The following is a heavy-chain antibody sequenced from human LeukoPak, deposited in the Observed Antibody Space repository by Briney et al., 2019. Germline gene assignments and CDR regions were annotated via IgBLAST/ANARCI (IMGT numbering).Heavy chain of an antibody. J-gene: IGHJ5*02. D-gene: IGHD2-15*01. CDR2: INHSGST. CDR1: GGSFSGYY. CDR3: ARARMQFDP. V-gene: IGHV4-34*01. Sequence: PSETLSLTCAVYGGSFSGYYWSWIRQPPGKGLEWIGEINHSGSTNYNPSLKSRGTISVDTSKNQFSLKLSSVTAADTAVYYCARARMQFDPWGQGTLVTVSS.